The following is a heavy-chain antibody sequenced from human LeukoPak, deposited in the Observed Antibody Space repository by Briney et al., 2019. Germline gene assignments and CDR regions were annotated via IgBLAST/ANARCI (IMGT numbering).Heavy chain of an antibody. CDR1: GFTFSNAW. CDR3: TTVMGLLGAFDI. J-gene: IGHJ3*02. CDR2: IKSKTDGGTT. Sequence: AGGSLRLSCAASGFTFSNAWMSWVRQAPGKGLEWVGRIKSKTDGGTTDYAAPVKGRFTISRDDSKNTLYLQMNSLKTEDTAVYYCTTVMGLLGAFDIWGQGTMVTVSS. V-gene: IGHV3-15*01. D-gene: IGHD2-15*01.